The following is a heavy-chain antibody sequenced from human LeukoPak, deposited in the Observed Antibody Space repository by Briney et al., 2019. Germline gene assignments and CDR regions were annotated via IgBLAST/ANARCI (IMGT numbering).Heavy chain of an antibody. D-gene: IGHD4-23*01. CDR3: ARWVPAVGTYYFDY. CDR1: GDSISSGNW. Sequence: SETLSLTCAVSGDSISSGNWWSWVRQPPGKGLEWIAEIHHSGSTNYNPSLKSRVTLSVDKSKNQFSQKLISVTAADTAVYYCARWVPAVGTYYFDYWGQGTLVTISS. CDR2: IHHSGST. V-gene: IGHV4-4*02. J-gene: IGHJ4*02.